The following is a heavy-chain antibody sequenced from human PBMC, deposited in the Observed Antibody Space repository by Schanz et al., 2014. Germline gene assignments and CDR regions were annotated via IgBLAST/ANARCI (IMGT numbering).Heavy chain of an antibody. CDR1: GYTFTTYY. CDR3: ARGRGCTGGSCYSWFDL. J-gene: IGHJ5*02. CDR2: INPSGGST. D-gene: IGHD2-15*01. Sequence: QVQVVQSGAEVKKPGASMKVSCKASGYTFTTYYMLWVRQAPGQGLEWMGIINPSGGSTRYGQKLQGRVTMTADTSTSTAYMELSSLRSEDTAVYYCARGRGCTGGSCYSWFDLWGQGTLVTVAS. V-gene: IGHV1-46*01.